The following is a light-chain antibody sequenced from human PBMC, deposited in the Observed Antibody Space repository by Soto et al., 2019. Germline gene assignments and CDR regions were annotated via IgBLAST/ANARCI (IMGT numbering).Light chain of an antibody. V-gene: IGKV3-15*01. CDR3: QRYNWPPAVT. J-gene: IGKJ4*01. CDR1: QSVGSN. Sequence: EIVMTQSPATLSVSPGERATLSCRARQSVGSNLAWYQQKPGQAPRLLIYGASNRAAGIPARFSGTGSGTEYILISSRLQSDDVGDYCWQRYNWPPAVTFGGGTRVDIK. CDR2: GAS.